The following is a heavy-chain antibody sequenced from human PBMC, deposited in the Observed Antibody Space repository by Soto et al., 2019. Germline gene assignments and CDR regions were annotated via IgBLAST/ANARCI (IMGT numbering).Heavy chain of an antibody. V-gene: IGHV1-69*01. CDR1: GGTFSSYA. D-gene: IGHD3-22*01. CDR3: ARSLGPDDSSGYCYEGY. Sequence: QVQLVQSGAEVKKPGSSVKVSCKASGGTFSSYAISWVRQAPGQGLEWMGGIIPIFGTANYAQKFQGRVTITADESTSTAYMELSSLRSEDTAVYYWARSLGPDDSSGYCYEGYWGQGTLVTVSS. J-gene: IGHJ4*02. CDR2: IIPIFGTA.